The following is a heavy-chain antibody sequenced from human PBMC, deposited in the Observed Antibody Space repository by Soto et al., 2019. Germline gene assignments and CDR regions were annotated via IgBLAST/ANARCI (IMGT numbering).Heavy chain of an antibody. D-gene: IGHD3-16*01. CDR2: IYYSGST. V-gene: IGHV4-30-4*01. J-gene: IGHJ6*02. CDR1: GGSISSGDYY. Sequence: QVQLQESGPGLVKPSQTLSLTCTVSGGSISSGDYYWSWIRQPPGKGLEWIGYIYYSGSTYYNPSLTSRVTISVYPSKNQFSLKLSSVTAADTAVYYCARGPMIYYYGMDVWGQGTTVTVSS. CDR3: ARGPMIYYYGMDV.